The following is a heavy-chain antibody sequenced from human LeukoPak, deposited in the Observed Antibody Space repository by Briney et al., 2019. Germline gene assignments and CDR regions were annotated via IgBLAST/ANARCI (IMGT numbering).Heavy chain of an antibody. CDR2: ISSSGSTI. V-gene: IGHV3-48*03. Sequence: PGGSLRLSCAASGFTFSSYEMNWVRQAPGKGLEWVSYISSSGSTIYYAHSVKGRFTISRDNAKNSLYLQMNSPRAEDTAVYYCAGGRGGLSYFDYWGQGTLVTVSS. CDR1: GFTFSSYE. CDR3: AGGRGGLSYFDY. J-gene: IGHJ4*03. D-gene: IGHD4-23*01.